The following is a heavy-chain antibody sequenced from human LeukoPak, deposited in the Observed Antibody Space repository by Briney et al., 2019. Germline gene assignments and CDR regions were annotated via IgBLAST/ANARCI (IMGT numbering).Heavy chain of an antibody. CDR3: VYYYDSSGYAFDY. CDR1: GASIASHSW. Sequence: PSETLSLTCAVSGASIASHSWWSWVRQPPGKGLEWIGEVYHSGGANYNPSLKSRVTISVDTSKNQFSLKLSSVTAADTAVYYSVYYYDSSGYAFDYWGQGTLVTVSS. CDR2: VYHSGGA. V-gene: IGHV4/OR15-8*01. J-gene: IGHJ4*02. D-gene: IGHD3-22*01.